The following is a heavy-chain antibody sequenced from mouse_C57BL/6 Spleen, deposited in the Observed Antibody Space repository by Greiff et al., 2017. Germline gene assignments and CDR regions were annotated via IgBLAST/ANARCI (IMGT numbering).Heavy chain of an antibody. CDR1: GYAFTNYL. Sequence: VQLQQSGAELVRPGTSVKVSCKASGYAFTNYLIEWVKQRPGQGLEWIGVINPGSGGTNYNEKFKGKATLTAAKTSSTAYMQLSSLTSEDSAVYFCATPSSPYYAMDYWGQGTSVTVST. D-gene: IGHD1-1*01. CDR3: ATPSSPYYAMDY. V-gene: IGHV1-54*01. J-gene: IGHJ4*01. CDR2: INPGSGGT.